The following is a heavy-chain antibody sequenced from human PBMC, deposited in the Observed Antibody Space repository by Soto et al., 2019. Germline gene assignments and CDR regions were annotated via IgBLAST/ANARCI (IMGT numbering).Heavy chain of an antibody. D-gene: IGHD1-26*01. CDR3: AYRALYSGSYWDGGYFDY. Sequence: QITSRESGPTRVRPTQTLSLTCTFSGFSLHTSGVGVGWIRQPPGKALEWLALIYWDDDKRYSPSLKSRLSIAKDTSENQVVLTMTNMDPVDTATYYCAYRALYSGSYWDGGYFDYWGQGTLITVSS. CDR2: IYWDDDK. CDR1: GFSLHTSGVG. V-gene: IGHV2-5*02. J-gene: IGHJ4*02.